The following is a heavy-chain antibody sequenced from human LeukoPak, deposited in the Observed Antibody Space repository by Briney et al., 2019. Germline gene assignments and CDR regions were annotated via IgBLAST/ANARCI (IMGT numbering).Heavy chain of an antibody. V-gene: IGHV3-23*01. J-gene: IGHJ4*02. Sequence: PGGSLRLSCAASGFTFSNYAMSWVRQAPGKGLEWVSAISGSGGSTYYADSVEGRFTISRDNAKNSLYLQMNSLRAEDTAVYYCARVQTGWELNDYWGQGTLVTVSS. CDR3: ARVQTGWELNDY. D-gene: IGHD1-26*01. CDR1: GFTFSNYA. CDR2: ISGSGGST.